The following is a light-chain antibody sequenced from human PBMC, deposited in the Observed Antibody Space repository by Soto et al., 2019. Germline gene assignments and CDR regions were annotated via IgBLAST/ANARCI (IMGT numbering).Light chain of an antibody. V-gene: IGLV1-51*01. CDR2: DDN. CDR3: CSFTTSHTHV. Sequence: QSVLTQPPSVSAAPGQKVTISCSGSSSNIGGNSVSWYQQLPGTAPKLPIYDDNKRPSGIPDRFSGSKSGNTASLTISGLQTEDEATYYCCSFTTSHTHVFGTGTKVTVL. J-gene: IGLJ1*01. CDR1: SSNIGGNS.